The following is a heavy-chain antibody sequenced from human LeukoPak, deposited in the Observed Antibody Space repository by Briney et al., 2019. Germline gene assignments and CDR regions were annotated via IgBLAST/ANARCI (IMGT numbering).Heavy chain of an antibody. J-gene: IGHJ4*02. CDR3: AREKHFSFDH. CDR1: GLTFSDHW. Sequence: PGGSLRLSCAASGLTFSDHWINWVRQAPGKGLEWVAKMNQDGSEKYYVGSVRGRFTISRDNAKNSVYLQMNSLRVEDTAIYYCAREKHFSFDHWGQGNLVTVSS. D-gene: IGHD2/OR15-2a*01. CDR2: MNQDGSEK. V-gene: IGHV3-7*01.